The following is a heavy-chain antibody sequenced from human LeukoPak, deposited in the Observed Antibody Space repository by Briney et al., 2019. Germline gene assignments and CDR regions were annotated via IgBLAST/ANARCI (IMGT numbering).Heavy chain of an antibody. J-gene: IGHJ4*02. CDR2: ISSSSSYI. CDR3: AKSAVYDYVWGSYRYEPGYYFDY. V-gene: IGHV3-21*04. Sequence: GGSLRLSCAASGFTFSSYSMNWVRQAPGKGLEWVSSISSSSSYIYYADSVKGRFTISRDNAKNSLYLQMNSLRAEDTAVYYCAKSAVYDYVWGSYRYEPGYYFDYWGQGTLVTVSS. CDR1: GFTFSSYS. D-gene: IGHD3-16*02.